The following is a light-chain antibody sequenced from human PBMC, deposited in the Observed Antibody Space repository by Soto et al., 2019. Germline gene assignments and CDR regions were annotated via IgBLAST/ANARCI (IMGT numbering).Light chain of an antibody. CDR1: QTINNF. V-gene: IGKV3-20*01. J-gene: IGKJ1*01. CDR2: DAS. CDR3: QHYDSSPT. Sequence: EVVLTQSPGTLSLSPGARVTLSCRASQTINNFLAWYQQKPGQAPRLLIYDASNRAAGIPARFSGSGSGTDFTLTISRLAPEDFAVYYCQHYDSSPTFGQGTKVDIK.